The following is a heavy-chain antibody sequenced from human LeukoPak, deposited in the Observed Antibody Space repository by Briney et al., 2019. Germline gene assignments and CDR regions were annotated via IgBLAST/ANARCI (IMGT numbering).Heavy chain of an antibody. CDR2: IISKAYGGTT. CDR3: TRLKGSTSCYSSY. J-gene: IGHJ4*02. CDR1: GFTFGDYA. V-gene: IGHV3-49*04. D-gene: IGHD2-2*01. Sequence: GGSLRLSCTASGFTFGDYAMSWVRQAPGKGLEWVGFIISKAYGGTTEYAASVKGRFTISRDDSKSIAYLQMNSLKTEDTAVYYCTRLKGSTSCYSSYWGQGTLVTASS.